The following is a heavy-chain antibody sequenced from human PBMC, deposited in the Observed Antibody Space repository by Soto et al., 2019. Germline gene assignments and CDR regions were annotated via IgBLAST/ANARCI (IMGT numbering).Heavy chain of an antibody. D-gene: IGHD3-3*01. CDR3: ARSRSGAVPDSFGY. J-gene: IGHJ4*02. Sequence: QVQLVESGGRVVQPGRSLRLSCAASGFMFNRYAIHWVRQTPGKGLEWVAVISKDGSVQYYADSVRGRFIISRDKSKDTVQLEMNSLRVEDTAVFYCARSRSGAVPDSFGYWGQGTPVTVSS. CDR2: ISKDGSVQ. CDR1: GFMFNRYA. V-gene: IGHV3-30-3*01.